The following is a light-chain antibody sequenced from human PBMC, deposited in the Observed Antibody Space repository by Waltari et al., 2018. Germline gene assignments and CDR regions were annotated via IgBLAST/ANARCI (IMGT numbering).Light chain of an antibody. CDR1: QSISSY. J-gene: IGKJ2*01. CDR2: AAS. Sequence: DIEMTQSPPSLSASLGDRVTITCRASQSISSYLNWFQQRPGKAPKLLIYAASSLQSGVTSRFSGSGFGTDFTLTIDSLQPEDFGTYYCQQTYGPPRTFGQGTKVEI. CDR3: QQTYGPPRT. V-gene: IGKV1-39*01.